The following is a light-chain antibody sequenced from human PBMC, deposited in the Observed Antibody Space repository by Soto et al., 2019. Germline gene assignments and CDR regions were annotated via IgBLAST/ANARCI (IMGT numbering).Light chain of an antibody. V-gene: IGLV1-44*01. CDR1: TSNIGRNT. CDR3: AAWDDSLNVL. Sequence: QSVLTQPPSASGTPGQRVTISCSGSTSNIGRNTVNWYQQVPGTAPKLLIYDNNQRPSGVPDRFSGSKSGTSASLAISGLQSEDEDDYYCAAWDDSLNVLFGGGTKLTVL. CDR2: DNN. J-gene: IGLJ2*01.